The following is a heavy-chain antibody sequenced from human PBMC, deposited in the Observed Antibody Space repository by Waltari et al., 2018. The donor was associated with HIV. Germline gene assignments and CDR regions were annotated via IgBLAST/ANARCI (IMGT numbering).Heavy chain of an antibody. J-gene: IGHJ6*02. Sequence: EVQLLESGGGLVQPGGSLRLSCADSGFTFSSSAMSSVRQAPGKGLEWVSAISGSGGSTYYADSVKGRFTISRDNSKNTLYLQMNSLRAEDTAVYYCAKDPMDIVATINYYGMDVWGQGTTVTVSS. D-gene: IGHD5-12*01. V-gene: IGHV3-23*01. CDR1: GFTFSSSA. CDR3: AKDPMDIVATINYYGMDV. CDR2: ISGSGGST.